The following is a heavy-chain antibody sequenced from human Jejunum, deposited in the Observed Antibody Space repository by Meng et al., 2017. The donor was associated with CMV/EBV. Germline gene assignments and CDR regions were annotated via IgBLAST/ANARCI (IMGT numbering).Heavy chain of an antibody. CDR1: GDSISSGNYY. J-gene: IGHJ4*02. D-gene: IGHD1-1*01. CDR3: ARNEDGYFDY. Sequence: QVQLQESGPGLVKPSQTLSLTCTVSGDSISSGNYYWSWIRQTAGKGLEWIGRFYTRGSTHYNASLKNRVTVSLDTSKNQFSLQLTSVTDADTAVYYCARNEDGYFDYWGQGILVTVSS. V-gene: IGHV4-61*02. CDR2: FYTRGST.